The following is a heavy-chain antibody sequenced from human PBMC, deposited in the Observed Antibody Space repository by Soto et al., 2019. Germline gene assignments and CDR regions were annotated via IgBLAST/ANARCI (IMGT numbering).Heavy chain of an antibody. CDR1: GFLFTDYY. V-gene: IGHV3-11*06. J-gene: IGHJ4*02. D-gene: IGHD2-8*02. CDR2: IDGSSDYT. Sequence: GGSLRLSCTASGFLFTDYYMSWIRQPPGKGLEWLAYIDGSSDYTNSADSVKGRFTISRDNAKNSVFLQMNNLRADDTAVYYCARDLRFSSTDYFDFWGRGTLVTVSS. CDR3: ARDLRFSSTDYFDF.